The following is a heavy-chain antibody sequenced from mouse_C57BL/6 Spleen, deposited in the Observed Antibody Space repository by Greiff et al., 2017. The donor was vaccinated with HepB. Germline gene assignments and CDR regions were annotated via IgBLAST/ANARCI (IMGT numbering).Heavy chain of an antibody. CDR2: IRNKANGYTT. V-gene: IGHV7-3*01. D-gene: IGHD1-1*01. CDR3: ASSSYYGSSNWYFDV. Sequence: EVKVVESGGGLVQPGGSLSLSCAASGFTFTDYYMSWVRQPPGKALEWLGFIRNKANGYTTEYSASVKGRFTISRDNSQSILYLQMNALRAEDSATYYCASSSYYGSSNWYFDVWGTGTTVTVSS. CDR1: GFTFTDYY. J-gene: IGHJ1*03.